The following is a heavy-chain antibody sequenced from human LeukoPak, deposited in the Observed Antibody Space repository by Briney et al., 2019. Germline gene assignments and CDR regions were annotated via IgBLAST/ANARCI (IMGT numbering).Heavy chain of an antibody. CDR2: IYSDGTT. CDR3: ARTAAGSKYYFDH. J-gene: IGHJ4*02. V-gene: IGHV3-53*01. Sequence: GGSLRLSCAASGFTVSNNYMSWVRQARGKKLEWVSDIYSDGTTFYADSVKGRFTISRDNSKNTLYLQMNSLRAEDTAVYYCARTAAGSKYYFDHWGQGTLVTVSS. CDR1: GFTVSNNY. D-gene: IGHD6-13*01.